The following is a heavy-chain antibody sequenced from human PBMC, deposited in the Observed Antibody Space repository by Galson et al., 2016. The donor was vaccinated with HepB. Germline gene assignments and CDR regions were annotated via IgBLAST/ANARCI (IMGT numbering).Heavy chain of an antibody. Sequence: SLRLSCAASRFIFSSFGMHWVRQSPGKGLEWLAVISHDGSKKSYADSVRGRVTISRDNSNNTHYLQMNTLRLDDTGLYYCARDARDFYCRGGNCYSPTLYFYYALDVWGQGTTVTVSS. J-gene: IGHJ6*01. V-gene: IGHV3-30*03. CDR3: ARDARDFYCRGGNCYSPTLYFYYALDV. D-gene: IGHD2-15*01. CDR2: ISHDGSKK. CDR1: RFIFSSFG.